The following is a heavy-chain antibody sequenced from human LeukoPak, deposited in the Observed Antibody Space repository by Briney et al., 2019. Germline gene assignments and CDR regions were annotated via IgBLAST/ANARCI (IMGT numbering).Heavy chain of an antibody. CDR3: AGFDCSSTSCYDYYYMDV. J-gene: IGHJ6*03. CDR2: ISAYNGNT. CDR1: GYTFTSYG. V-gene: IGHV1-18*01. D-gene: IGHD2-2*01. Sequence: ASVKVSCKASGYTFTSYGISWVRQAPGQGLEWMGWISAYNGNTNYAQKLQGRVTMTTDTSTSTAYMELRSLRSDDTAVYYCAGFDCSSTSCYDYYYMDVWGKGTTVTVS.